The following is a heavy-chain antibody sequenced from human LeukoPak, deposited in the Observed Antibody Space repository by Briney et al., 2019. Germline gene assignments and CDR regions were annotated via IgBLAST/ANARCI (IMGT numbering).Heavy chain of an antibody. D-gene: IGHD6-19*01. J-gene: IGHJ4*02. CDR1: GFTFSSYA. CDR3: ARVLYSSGWYSGFDY. Sequence: PGGSLRLSCAASGFTFSSYAMSWVRQAPGKGLEWVSAISGSGGSTYYADSVKGRFTISRDNSKNTLYLQMNSLRAEDTAVYYCARVLYSSGWYSGFDYWGQGTLVTVSS. V-gene: IGHV3-23*01. CDR2: ISGSGGST.